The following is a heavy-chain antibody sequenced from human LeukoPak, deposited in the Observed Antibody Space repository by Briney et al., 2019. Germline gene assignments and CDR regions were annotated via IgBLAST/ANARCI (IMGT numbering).Heavy chain of an antibody. CDR3: ARGIAVAGYFDY. Sequence: SETLSLTCALYGGSFSGYYWSWIRQPPGKGLEWIGEINHSGSTNYYPPLKSRVTISVDTSKNQFSLKLSSVTAADTAVYYCARGIAVAGYFDYWGQGTLVTVSS. J-gene: IGHJ4*02. D-gene: IGHD6-19*01. V-gene: IGHV4-34*01. CDR2: INHSGST. CDR1: GGSFSGYY.